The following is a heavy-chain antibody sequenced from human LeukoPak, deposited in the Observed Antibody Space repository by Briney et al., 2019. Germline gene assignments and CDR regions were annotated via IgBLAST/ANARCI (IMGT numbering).Heavy chain of an antibody. Sequence: SETLSLTCNVSDGSISGYYWNWIRQPPGKGPEWIGYIFYSGSINYNPSLKSRVTISLDTSRNQFPLKLSSVTAADTAVYYCAMSKSGYGWFDPWGPGTLVTVSS. J-gene: IGHJ5*02. CDR1: DGSISGYY. CDR3: AMSKSGYGWFDP. D-gene: IGHD2-15*01. V-gene: IGHV4-59*08. CDR2: IFYSGSI.